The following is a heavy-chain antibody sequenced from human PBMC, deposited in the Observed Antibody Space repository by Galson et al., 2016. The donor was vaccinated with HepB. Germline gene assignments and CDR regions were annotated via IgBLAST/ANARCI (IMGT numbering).Heavy chain of an antibody. D-gene: IGHD3-22*01. CDR3: ARNITHISGDDS. CDR1: GDTFSNYA. J-gene: IGHJ5*01. V-gene: IGHV1-69*13. Sequence: SVKVSCKASGDTFSNYAISWVRQAPGQGLEWMGGIIPIFGTANYAQKFQGRVTITADEITSTAYMELSSLRSEDTAMYYWARNITHISGDDSWGQGTLVTVSS. CDR2: IIPIFGTA.